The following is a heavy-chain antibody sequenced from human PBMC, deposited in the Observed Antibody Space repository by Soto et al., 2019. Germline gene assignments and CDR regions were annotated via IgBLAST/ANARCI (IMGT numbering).Heavy chain of an antibody. D-gene: IGHD3-22*01. Sequence: ASLQVPCKSSGYTFTSYYMHWVRQAPGQGLEWMGIINPSGGSTSYAQKFQGRVTMTRDTSTSTVYMELSSLRSEDTAVYYCARVRRSSGYYYGYWGQGTPVNISA. CDR1: GYTFTSYY. V-gene: IGHV1-46*01. CDR2: INPSGGST. CDR3: ARVRRSSGYYYGY. J-gene: IGHJ4*02.